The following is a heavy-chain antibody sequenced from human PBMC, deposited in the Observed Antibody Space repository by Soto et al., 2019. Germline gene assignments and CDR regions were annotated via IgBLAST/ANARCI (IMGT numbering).Heavy chain of an antibody. CDR2: IIPIFGTA. J-gene: IGHJ4*02. D-gene: IGHD6-19*01. V-gene: IGHV1-69*06. Sequence: QVQLVQSGAEVKKPGSSVKVSCKSSGGTFSSYAISWVRPAPGQGLEWMGGIIPIFGTANYAQKFQGRVTITADKSTRTAYMEMSSLRSEDTAVYYCGGAVAGEYYFDYWGQGTLVTVSS. CDR1: GGTFSSYA. CDR3: GGAVAGEYYFDY.